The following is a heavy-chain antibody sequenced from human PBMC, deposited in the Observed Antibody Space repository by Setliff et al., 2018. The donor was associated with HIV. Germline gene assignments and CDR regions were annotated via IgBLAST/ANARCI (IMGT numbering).Heavy chain of an antibody. Sequence: SETLSLTCSVSGGSINSGHYYWSWFRHHPGKGLEWIGYIYYTGSTYFNPSLKSRVTLSIDTSKNQFSLKLSSVTAADTAVYYCARDRYAGEIDYWGQGTLVTVSS. J-gene: IGHJ4*02. V-gene: IGHV4-31*03. CDR2: IYYTGST. D-gene: IGHD3-10*01. CDR1: GGSINSGHYY. CDR3: ARDRYAGEIDY.